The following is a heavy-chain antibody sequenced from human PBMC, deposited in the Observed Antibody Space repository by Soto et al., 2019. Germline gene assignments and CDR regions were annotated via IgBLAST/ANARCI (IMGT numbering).Heavy chain of an antibody. J-gene: IGHJ4*02. D-gene: IGHD3-10*01. CDR2: IDWDDDK. V-gene: IGHV2-70*11. CDR1: GLSLSASGMC. Sequence: VSGPTLLNPTQTQMQTCTFSGLSLSASGMCVSWIRQPPGKALEWLARIDWDDDKYYRTSLKTRLTISKDTSKNQVVLTMTNMDPVDTATYYCARESYGSFGYWGQGTLVTVSS. CDR3: ARESYGSFGY.